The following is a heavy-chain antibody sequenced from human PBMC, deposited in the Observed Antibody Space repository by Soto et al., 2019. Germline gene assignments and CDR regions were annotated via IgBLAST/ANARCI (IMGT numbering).Heavy chain of an antibody. CDR3: ARDSGRSDVVPAAISAMDV. CDR2: IIPMFGIA. J-gene: IGHJ6*02. D-gene: IGHD2-2*01. CDR1: GGNRYT. Sequence: QVQLVQSGAEVKKPGSSVKVSCKGSGGNRYTITWVRQAPGQGLEWMGRIIPMFGIATYAQNFQGRVTISADKSTSTAYMELSSLRSEGTAVYYCARDSGRSDVVPAAISAMDVWGQGTTVTVSS. V-gene: IGHV1-69*08.